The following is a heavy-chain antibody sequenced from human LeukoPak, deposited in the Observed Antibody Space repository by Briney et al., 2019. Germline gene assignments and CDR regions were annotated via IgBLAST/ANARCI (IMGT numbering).Heavy chain of an antibody. CDR2: ISGSGGST. CDR1: GFTFSSYA. Sequence: GGSPRLSCAASGFTFSSYAMSWVRQAPGKGLEWVSAISGSGGSTYYADSVKGRFTISRDNSKNTLYLQMNSLRAEDTAVYYCAKDRPSRITIFGVVYKAYYFDYWGQGTLVTVSS. CDR3: AKDRPSRITIFGVVYKAYYFDY. J-gene: IGHJ4*02. D-gene: IGHD3-3*01. V-gene: IGHV3-23*01.